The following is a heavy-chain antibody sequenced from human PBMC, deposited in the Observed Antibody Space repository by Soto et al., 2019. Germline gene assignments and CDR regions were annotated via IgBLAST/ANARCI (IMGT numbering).Heavy chain of an antibody. D-gene: IGHD2-2*01. CDR3: ARSYCGSTTCFDYYYYYMGV. CDR2: ISYSGRT. CDR1: GSSISSGNYF. Sequence: QVQLQESGPGLVKPSQTLSLTCTVSGSSISSGNYFWSWIRQHPGKGLEWIGYISYSGRTYYNPSLKRRVSISVDTSENQFSLKLNSVTAADTAVYYCARSYCGSTTCFDYYYYYMGVWGKGTTVTVSS. J-gene: IGHJ6*03. V-gene: IGHV4-31*03.